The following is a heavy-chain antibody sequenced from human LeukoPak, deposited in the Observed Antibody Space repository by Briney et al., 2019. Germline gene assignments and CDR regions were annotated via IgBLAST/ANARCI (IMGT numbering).Heavy chain of an antibody. D-gene: IGHD3-10*01. CDR2: IYYSGST. V-gene: IGHV4-59*01. CDR1: GGSISSYY. CDR3: VRDRELNY. J-gene: IGHJ4*02. Sequence: SGTLSLTCTVSGGSISSYYWSWIRQPPGKGLEWIGYIYYSGSTNYNPSLKSRVTISVDTSRNEFSLRLTSVTAADAAVYYCVRDRELNYWGQGTLVTVSS.